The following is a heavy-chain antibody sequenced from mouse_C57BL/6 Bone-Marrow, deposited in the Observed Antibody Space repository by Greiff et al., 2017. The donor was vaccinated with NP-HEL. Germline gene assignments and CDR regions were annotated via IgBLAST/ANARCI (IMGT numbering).Heavy chain of an antibody. CDR2: IDPANGNT. CDR3: ARSTDYYGSSYEAY. Sequence: EVQRVESVAELVRPGASVKLSCTASGFNIKNTYMHWVKQRPEQGLEWIGRIDPANGNTKYAPEFQGKATITADTSSNTAYLQLSSLTSEDTAIYYCARSTDYYGSSYEAYWGQGTLVTVSA. J-gene: IGHJ3*01. D-gene: IGHD1-1*01. CDR1: GFNIKNTY. V-gene: IGHV14-3*01.